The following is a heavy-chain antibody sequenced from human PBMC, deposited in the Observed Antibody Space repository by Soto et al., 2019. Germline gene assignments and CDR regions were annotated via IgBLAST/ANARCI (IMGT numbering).Heavy chain of an antibody. CDR3: ARALRDFWSGYYPHDAFDI. J-gene: IGHJ3*02. Sequence: GGSLRLSCAASGFTFSRYSMNWVRQAPGKGLEWVSSISSSSSYIYYADSVKGRFTISRDNAKNSLYLQMNSLRAEDTAVYYCARALRDFWSGYYPHDAFDIWGQGTMVTVS. D-gene: IGHD3-3*01. CDR1: GFTFSRYS. V-gene: IGHV3-21*01. CDR2: ISSSSSYI.